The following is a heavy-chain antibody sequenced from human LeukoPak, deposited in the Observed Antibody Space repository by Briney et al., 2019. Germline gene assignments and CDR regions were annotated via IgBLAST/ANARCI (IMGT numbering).Heavy chain of an antibody. V-gene: IGHV3-43D*03. D-gene: IGHD3-3*01. CDR1: GFTFDDYA. Sequence: GGSLRLSCAASGFTFDDYAMHWVRQAPGKGLEWVSLISWDGGSTYYADSVKGRFTISRDNSKNSLYLQMNSLRAEDTALYYCAKGAGYDFWSGRLDYWGQGTLVTVSS. J-gene: IGHJ4*02. CDR3: AKGAGYDFWSGRLDY. CDR2: ISWDGGST.